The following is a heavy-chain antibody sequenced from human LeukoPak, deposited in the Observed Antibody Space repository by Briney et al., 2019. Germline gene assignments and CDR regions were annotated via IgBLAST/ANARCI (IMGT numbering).Heavy chain of an antibody. D-gene: IGHD6-13*01. Sequence: GGSLRLSCAASGFTFSTYVMSWVRQAPGKGLEWVAAISGSGGSTYYADSVKGRFTIYRDNSKNTLYLQMMSLRAEDTAIYYCAKGIGADAYRPFDYWGQGTLVTVSS. CDR1: GFTFSTYV. J-gene: IGHJ4*02. CDR3: AKGIGADAYRPFDY. V-gene: IGHV3-23*01. CDR2: ISGSGGST.